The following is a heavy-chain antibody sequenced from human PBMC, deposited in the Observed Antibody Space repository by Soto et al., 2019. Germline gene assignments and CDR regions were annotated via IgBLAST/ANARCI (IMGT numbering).Heavy chain of an antibody. J-gene: IGHJ5*02. CDR2: IIPIFGTA. CDR3: ARATLAVAGTLFDP. V-gene: IGHV1-69*13. D-gene: IGHD6-19*01. Sequence: GASVKVSCKASGGTFSSYAISWVRQAPGQGLEWMGGIIPIFGTANYAQKFQGRVTITADESTSTAYMELSSLRSEGTAVYYCARATLAVAGTLFDPWGQGTLVTVSS. CDR1: GGTFSSYA.